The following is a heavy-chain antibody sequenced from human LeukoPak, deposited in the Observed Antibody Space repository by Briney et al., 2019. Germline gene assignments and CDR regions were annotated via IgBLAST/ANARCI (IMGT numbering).Heavy chain of an antibody. Sequence: GGSLRLSCAASGFTVSSNYMSWVRQAPGKGLEWVSVIYSGGSTYYADSVKGRFTISRDNSKNTLYLQMNSLRAEDTAVYYCARVPIVVVITESWFDPWGQGTLVTVSS. CDR2: IYSGGST. CDR3: ARVPIVVVITESWFDP. CDR1: GFTVSSNY. J-gene: IGHJ5*02. V-gene: IGHV3-53*05. D-gene: IGHD3-22*01.